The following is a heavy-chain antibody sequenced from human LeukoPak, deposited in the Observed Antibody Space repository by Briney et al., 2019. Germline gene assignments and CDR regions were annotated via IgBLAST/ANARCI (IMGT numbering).Heavy chain of an antibody. V-gene: IGHV1-18*01. J-gene: IGHJ5*02. Sequence: ASVKVSCKASGYTFTSFGISWVRQAPGQGLEWMGWISIYNGKTNYAQKLQDRVTMTTDISTSTAYMELRSLRSDDTAVYYCARDISATGDWFDPWGQGTLVTVSS. CDR3: ARDISATGDWFDP. CDR2: ISIYNGKT. CDR1: GYTFTSFG. D-gene: IGHD5-24*01.